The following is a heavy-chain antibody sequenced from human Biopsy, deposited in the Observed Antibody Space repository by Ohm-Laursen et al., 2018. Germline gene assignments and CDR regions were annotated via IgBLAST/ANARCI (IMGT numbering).Heavy chain of an antibody. D-gene: IGHD3-16*01. CDR1: GYAVNDYF. Sequence: SVKVSCKGSGYAVNDYFLHWLRQAPGQGPEWMGWISPNSGGTNYAQKFQGRVTMTTDTSTSTVYLELRRLISDDTAVYYSARDIMNRIAGLVARSDVFDVWGQGTLVTVSS. CDR2: ISPNSGGT. CDR3: ARDIMNRIAGLVARSDVFDV. V-gene: IGHV1-2*02. J-gene: IGHJ3*01.